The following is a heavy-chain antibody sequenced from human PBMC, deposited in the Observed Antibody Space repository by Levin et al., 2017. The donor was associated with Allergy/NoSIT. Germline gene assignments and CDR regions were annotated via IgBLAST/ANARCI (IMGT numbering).Heavy chain of an antibody. V-gene: IGHV4-31*03. J-gene: IGHJ3*02. CDR1: GGSISSGGYY. CDR2: IYYSGST. D-gene: IGHD1-26*01. Sequence: SETLSLTCTVSGGSISSGGYYWSWIRQHPGTGLEWIGYIYYSGSTYYNPSLKSRVTISVDTSKNQFSLKLSSVTAADTAVYYCARGGLGATHDAFDIWRQGTMVTVSS. CDR3: ARGGLGATHDAFDI.